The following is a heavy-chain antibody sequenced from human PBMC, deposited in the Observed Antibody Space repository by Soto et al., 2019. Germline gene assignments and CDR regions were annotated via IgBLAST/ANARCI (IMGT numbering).Heavy chain of an antibody. CDR2: ISYDGSNK. CDR1: GFTFSSYG. Sequence: GGSLRLSCAASGFTFSSYGMHWVRQAPGKGLEWVAVISYDGSNKYYADSVKGRFTISRDNSKNTLYLQMNSLRAEDTAVYYCAHLVGQAYSSDFDYWGQGTLVTVS. V-gene: IGHV3-30*03. D-gene: IGHD6-25*01. CDR3: AHLVGQAYSSDFDY. J-gene: IGHJ4*02.